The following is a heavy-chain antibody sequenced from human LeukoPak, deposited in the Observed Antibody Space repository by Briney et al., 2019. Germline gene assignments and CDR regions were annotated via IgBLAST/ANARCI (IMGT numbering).Heavy chain of an antibody. V-gene: IGHV1-8*02. D-gene: IGHD3-22*01. CDR1: GGTFSGYA. J-gene: IGHJ4*02. CDR3: ARELTPYYDSSGYYYLDY. CDR2: MNPNSGNT. Sequence: ASVKVSCKASGGTFSGYAISWVRQAPGQGLEWMGWMNPNSGNTGYAQKFQGRVTMTRNTSISTAYMELSSLRSEDTAVYYCARELTPYYDSSGYYYLDYWGQGTLVTVSS.